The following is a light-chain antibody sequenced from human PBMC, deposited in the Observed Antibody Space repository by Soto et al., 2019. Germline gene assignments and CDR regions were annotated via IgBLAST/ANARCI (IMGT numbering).Light chain of an antibody. CDR1: QSPGDSY. CDR2: ATS. Sequence: EIVLTQSPGTLSLSPGERATLSCRASQSPGDSYLAWYQQKPGQAPRLLLYATSRSATGIPDRFSGSGSETDFTITISRLEPEDFAVYYCEQYGSSPTFGQGTKLEIK. CDR3: EQYGSSPT. V-gene: IGKV3-20*01. J-gene: IGKJ2*01.